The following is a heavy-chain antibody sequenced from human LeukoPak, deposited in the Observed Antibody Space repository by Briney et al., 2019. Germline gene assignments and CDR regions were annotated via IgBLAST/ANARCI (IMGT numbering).Heavy chain of an antibody. CDR2: TGSKANRYTT. V-gene: IGHV3-72*01. CDR1: GFTFSDHY. D-gene: IGHD2-21*02. J-gene: IGHJ4*02. Sequence: GGSLRLSCAASGFTFSDHYMDWVRQAPGKGLEWVGRTGSKANRYTTDYASSVKGRLTISRDDSKNSLYLQMNSLKTDDTAVYYCARRVFGGNCYYDYWGQGTLVTVSS. CDR3: ARRVFGGNCYYDY.